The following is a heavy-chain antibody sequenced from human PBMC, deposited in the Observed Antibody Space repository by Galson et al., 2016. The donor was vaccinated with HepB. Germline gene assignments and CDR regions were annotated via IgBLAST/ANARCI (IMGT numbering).Heavy chain of an antibody. V-gene: IGHV3-48*03. J-gene: IGHJ4*02. CDR3: VRESPGVSSYGSVDY. Sequence: SLRLSCATSGFTFSGYNMNWVRQAPGRRLEWVSYIDSGSTTIFYADSVKGRFTVSRDNAKNSLYLQMSSLRAEDTALYYCVRESPGVSSYGSVDYWGQGTLVTVSS. D-gene: IGHD5-18*01. CDR1: GFTFSGYN. CDR2: IDSGSTTI.